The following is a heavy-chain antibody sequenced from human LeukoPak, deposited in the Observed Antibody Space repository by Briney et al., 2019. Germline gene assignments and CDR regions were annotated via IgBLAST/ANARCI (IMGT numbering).Heavy chain of an antibody. CDR1: SFSPNAFN. J-gene: IGHJ4*02. D-gene: IGHD1-26*01. CDR2: ISYTGTYI. Sequence: GGAPRLSCSAPSFSPNAFNIKLGRQAPGKGVEGVSSISYTGTYIYYADSVKGRFTISRDNAQNSLYLQMNSLRAEDTAIYYCVRDRGTYRPIDYWGQGTLVTVSS. V-gene: IGHV3-21*04. CDR3: VRDRGTYRPIDY.